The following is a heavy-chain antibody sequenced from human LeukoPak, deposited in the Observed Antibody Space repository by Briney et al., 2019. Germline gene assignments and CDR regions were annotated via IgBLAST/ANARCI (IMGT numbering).Heavy chain of an antibody. J-gene: IGHJ6*02. CDR2: FDPEDGET. CDR3: ATGPIASYSSSWYGMGV. D-gene: IGHD6-13*01. CDR1: GYTLTELS. V-gene: IGHV1-24*01. Sequence: ASVKVSCKVSGYTLTELSMHWVRQAPGKGLEWMGGFDPEDGETIYAQKFQGRVTMTEDTSTDTAYMELSSLRSEDTAVYYCATGPIASYSSSWYGMGVRGQGTTVTVSS.